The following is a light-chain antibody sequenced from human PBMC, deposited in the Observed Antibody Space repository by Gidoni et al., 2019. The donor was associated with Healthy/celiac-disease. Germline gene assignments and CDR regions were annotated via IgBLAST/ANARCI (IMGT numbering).Light chain of an antibody. V-gene: IGKV3-20*01. J-gene: IGKJ2*01. CDR2: GAA. CDR3: QQYGSAPMYT. CDR1: QSVSSSY. Sequence: EIVLTQSPGTLSLSPGERATLSCRASQSVSSSYLAWYQQKPGQAPRLLIYGAASRATGSPDRCSGSGSGTDFTITISRLEPEDFAVYYCQQYGSAPMYTFGQGTKLEIK.